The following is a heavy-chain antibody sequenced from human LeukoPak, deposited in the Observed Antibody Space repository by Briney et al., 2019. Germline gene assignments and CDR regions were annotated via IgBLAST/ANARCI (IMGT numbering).Heavy chain of an antibody. CDR1: GFTFSNYW. D-gene: IGHD5-24*01. J-gene: IGHJ4*02. CDR3: ARDRATTMFDY. V-gene: IGHV3-74*01. Sequence: GGSLRLSCAASGFTFSNYWMHWVGQAPGKGLVWVSRINSDGSSTTYADSVKGRFTISRDNAKNTLHLLMNSLRADDTAVYYCARDRATTMFDYWAQGTLVTVSS. CDR2: INSDGSST.